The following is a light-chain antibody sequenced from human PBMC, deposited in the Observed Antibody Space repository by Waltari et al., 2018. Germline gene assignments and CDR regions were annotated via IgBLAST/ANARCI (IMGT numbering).Light chain of an antibody. V-gene: IGLV2-14*03. J-gene: IGLJ3*02. CDR1: SSDVGSYNY. CDR2: DVS. CDR3: SSYTSSRTRV. Sequence: QSALTQPASVSGSPGQPITISCTGTSSDVGSYNYVSWYQQHPGKAPKLMIYDVSNRPSGVSNRFSGSKSGNTASLTISGLQGEDEADYYCSSYTSSRTRVFGGGTKLTVL.